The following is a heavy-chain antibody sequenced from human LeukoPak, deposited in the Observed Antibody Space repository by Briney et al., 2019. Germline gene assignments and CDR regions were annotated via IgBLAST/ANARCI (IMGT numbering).Heavy chain of an antibody. Sequence: PSETLSLTCTVSGGSISSYYWSWIRQPPGKGLEWIGYIYYSGSTNYNPSLKSRVTISVDTSKNQFSLKLSSVTAADTAVYYCARVGHTLGYNWFDPWGQGTLVTVSS. CDR3: ARVGHTLGYNWFDP. J-gene: IGHJ5*02. CDR1: GGSISSYY. V-gene: IGHV4-59*01. CDR2: IYYSGST. D-gene: IGHD5-18*01.